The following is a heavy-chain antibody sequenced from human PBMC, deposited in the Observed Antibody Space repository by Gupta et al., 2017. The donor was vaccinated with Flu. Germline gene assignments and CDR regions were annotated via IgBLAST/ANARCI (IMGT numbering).Heavy chain of an antibody. V-gene: IGHV3-23*01. J-gene: IGHJ4*02. Sequence: EVQLLESGGDLVQPGGSLRVSCAAPGFTFSSNAMSWVRQAPGKGLEWVSTISSSGSSSYYVDSVKGRFTISRDNSKNMMYLQMNSLRAEDTAIYYCAKSVKSGWYAEEFWGQGTLVTVSS. CDR3: AKSVKSGWYAEEF. CDR1: GFTFSSNA. D-gene: IGHD6-19*01. CDR2: ISSSGSSS.